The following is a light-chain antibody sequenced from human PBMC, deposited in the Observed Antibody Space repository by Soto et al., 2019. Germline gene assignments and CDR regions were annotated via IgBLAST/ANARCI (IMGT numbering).Light chain of an antibody. CDR2: GAS. CDR3: QQYGSSST. Sequence: DIELTQSPGTLSFSPGDRATISCRASQSVSSSYLAWYQQKPGQAPRLLIYGASSRPTGIPDRFSGSGSGTDFTLTISRLEPEDFAVYYCQQYGSSSTFGQGTQLEIK. CDR1: QSVSSSY. V-gene: IGKV3-20*01. J-gene: IGKJ5*01.